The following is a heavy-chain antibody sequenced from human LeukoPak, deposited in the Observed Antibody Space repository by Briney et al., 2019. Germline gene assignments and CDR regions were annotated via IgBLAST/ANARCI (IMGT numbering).Heavy chain of an antibody. CDR3: ARDLISGDYTFDY. V-gene: IGHV3-21*05. CDR2: ISSTSSHI. CDR1: GFTFSSFS. J-gene: IGHJ4*02. Sequence: GGSLRLSCAASGFTFSSFSMNWVRQAPGKGLEWVSYISSTSSHIYYADSVKGRFTVSRDNAKDSLYLQMSSLRDEDTAVYYCARDLISGDYTFDYWGQGALVTVSS. D-gene: IGHD4-11*01.